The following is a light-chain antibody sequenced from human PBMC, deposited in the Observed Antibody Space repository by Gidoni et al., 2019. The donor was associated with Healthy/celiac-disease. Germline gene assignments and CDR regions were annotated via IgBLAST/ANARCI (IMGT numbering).Light chain of an antibody. Sequence: EIVLTQSPATLSLSPGERATLSCRASQSVSSYLAWYQQKPGQAPRLLIYDASTRATGIPARFSGSGSGTDFTLTISSLESEDFAVYYCQQRSNWVFTFGPGTKVDIK. CDR3: QQRSNWVFT. J-gene: IGKJ3*01. CDR1: QSVSSY. CDR2: DAS. V-gene: IGKV3-11*01.